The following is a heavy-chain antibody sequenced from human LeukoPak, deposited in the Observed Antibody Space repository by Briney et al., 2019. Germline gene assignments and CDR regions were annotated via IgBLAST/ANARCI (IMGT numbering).Heavy chain of an antibody. CDR2: IRYDGSNK. J-gene: IGHJ4*02. CDR1: GFTFSSYG. CDR3: AKNGEAGIRYFDWLLYPPRNPWYFDY. V-gene: IGHV3-30*02. Sequence: KPGGSLRLSCAASGFTFSSYGMHWVREAPGKGLDWGAFIRYDGSNKYYADSVKGRFTISRDNSKNTLYLQMKSLRAEATAVYYCAKNGEAGIRYFDWLLYPPRNPWYFDYWGQGTLVTVSS. D-gene: IGHD3-9*01.